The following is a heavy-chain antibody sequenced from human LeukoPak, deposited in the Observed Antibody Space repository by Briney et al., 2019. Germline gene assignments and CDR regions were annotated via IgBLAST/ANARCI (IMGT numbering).Heavy chain of an antibody. D-gene: IGHD1-14*01. CDR3: AKVRTYFYHGLDV. CDR2: ISASTSGT. CDR1: GFTFSSYS. Sequence: GGSLRLSCAASGFTFSSYSMNWVRQAPGKGLEWVSGISASTSGTYYADSVKGRFTISRGNSKDTVFLQMNSLRAEDTAVYYCAKVRTYFYHGLDVWGQGTTVTVSS. V-gene: IGHV3-23*01. J-gene: IGHJ6*02.